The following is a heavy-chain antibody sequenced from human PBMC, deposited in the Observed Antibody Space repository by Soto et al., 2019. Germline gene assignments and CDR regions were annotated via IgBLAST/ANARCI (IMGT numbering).Heavy chain of an antibody. CDR3: AREQMIESRIPTTWFDP. D-gene: IGHD3-22*01. V-gene: IGHV4-30-4*01. CDR1: GGSISSGDYY. CDR2: IYYSGST. Sequence: SETLSLTCTVSGGSISSGDYYWSWIRQPPGKGLEWIGYIYYSGSTYYNPSLKSRVTISVDTSKNQFSLKLSSVTAADTAVYYCAREQMIESRIPTTWFDPWGQGTLVTVSS. J-gene: IGHJ5*02.